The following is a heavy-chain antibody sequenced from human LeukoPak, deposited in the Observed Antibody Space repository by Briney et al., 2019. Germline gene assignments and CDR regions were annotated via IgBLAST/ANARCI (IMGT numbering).Heavy chain of an antibody. J-gene: IGHJ4*02. CDR3: ARDYGSSPVPDY. CDR1: GFTFSSYS. V-gene: IGHV3-21*01. CDR2: ISRSSSYI. Sequence: GGSLRLSCAASGFTFSSYSMNWVRQAPGKGLEWVSSISRSSSYIYYADSVKGRFTISRDNAKNSLYLQMNSLRAEDTAVYYCARDYGSSPVPDYWGQGTLVTVSS. D-gene: IGHD6-6*01.